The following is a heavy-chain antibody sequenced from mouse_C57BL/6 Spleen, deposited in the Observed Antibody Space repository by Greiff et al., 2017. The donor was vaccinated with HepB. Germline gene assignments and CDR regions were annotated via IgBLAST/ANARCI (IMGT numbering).Heavy chain of an antibody. V-gene: IGHV3-6*01. CDR2: ISYDGSN. Sequence: DVHLVESGPGLVKPSQSLSLTCSVTGYSITSGYYWNWIRQFPGNKLEWMGYISYDGSNNYNPSLKNRISITRDTSKNQFFLKLNSVTTEDTATYYCARDVWGTGTTVTVSS. J-gene: IGHJ1*03. CDR3: ARDV. CDR1: GYSITSGYY.